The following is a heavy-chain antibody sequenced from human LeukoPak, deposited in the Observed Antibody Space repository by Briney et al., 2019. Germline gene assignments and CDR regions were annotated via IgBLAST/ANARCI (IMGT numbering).Heavy chain of an antibody. V-gene: IGHV3-53*01. J-gene: IGHJ4*02. Sequence: GGSLRLSCTASGFAVSNNYMSWVRQAPGKGLEWVSLIYNAVTYADSVKGRFTISRDDSKNTLNLQMNSLRADDTAVYYCAKDQGGSSYSFDYWGRGTLVTVSS. D-gene: IGHD5-18*01. CDR1: GFAVSNNY. CDR3: AKDQGGSSYSFDY. CDR2: IYNAVT.